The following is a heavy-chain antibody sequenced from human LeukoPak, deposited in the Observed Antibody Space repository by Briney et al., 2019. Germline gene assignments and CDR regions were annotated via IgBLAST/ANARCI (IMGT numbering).Heavy chain of an antibody. V-gene: IGHV3-23*01. D-gene: IGHD1-14*01. CDR3: AKRNYYFDY. Sequence: GGSLRLSCAASGFSFSSYNMNWLRQAPGKGLEWVSSISDSGGSTYYADSVKGWFTISRDNSKNTLYLQMNSLRAEDTAVYYCAKRNYYFDYWGQGTLVTVSS. J-gene: IGHJ4*02. CDR2: ISDSGGST. CDR1: GFSFSSYN.